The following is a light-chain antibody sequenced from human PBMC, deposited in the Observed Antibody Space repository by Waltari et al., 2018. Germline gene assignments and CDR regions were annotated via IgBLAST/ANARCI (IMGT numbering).Light chain of an antibody. J-gene: IGLJ2*01. CDR3: HSRDSSSTRF. CDR1: SLRRYY. Sequence: SSELTQDPTVSVALGQTVRITCQGDSLRRYYPSWYQQRPGQAPNLVFYGQSSRPSGIPDRFSGSLSGNTASLTITGAQAEDEADYYCHSRDSSSTRFFGGGTRLTV. CDR2: GQS. V-gene: IGLV3-19*01.